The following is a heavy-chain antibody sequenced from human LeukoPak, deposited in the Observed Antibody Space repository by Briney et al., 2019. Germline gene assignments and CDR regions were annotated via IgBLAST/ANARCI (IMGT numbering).Heavy chain of an antibody. CDR3: ARDPSSRWYLARFDP. CDR1: GYTFTGYY. V-gene: IGHV1-2*02. J-gene: IGHJ5*02. Sequence: ASVKVSCKASGYTFTGYYMHWVRQAPGQGLEWMGWIDPNSGGTNYAQKFQGRVTMTRDTSISTAYMELSRLRSDDTAVYYCARDPSSRWYLARFDPWGQGTLVTVSS. D-gene: IGHD6-13*01. CDR2: IDPNSGGT.